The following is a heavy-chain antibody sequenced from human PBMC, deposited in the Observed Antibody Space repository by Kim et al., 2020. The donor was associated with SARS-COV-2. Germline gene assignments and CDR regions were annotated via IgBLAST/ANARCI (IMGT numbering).Heavy chain of an antibody. Sequence: GGSLRLSCAASGITFSDHYMDWVRQAPGKGLEWVGRSRNKANSYTTEYAASVKGRFTISRDDSKNSLYLQVNSLKTEDTAVYYCANNGMDVWGQGTTVTV. V-gene: IGHV3-72*01. J-gene: IGHJ6*02. CDR1: GITFSDHY. CDR2: SRNKANSYTT. CDR3: ANNGMDV.